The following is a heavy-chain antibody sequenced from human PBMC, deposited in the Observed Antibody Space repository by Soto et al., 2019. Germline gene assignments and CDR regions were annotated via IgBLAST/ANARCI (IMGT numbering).Heavy chain of an antibody. CDR2: VWYDGSNE. V-gene: IGHV3-33*01. CDR3: AGEYYDRREIAMGGSHYYYSMDV. D-gene: IGHD3-16*01. J-gene: IGHJ6*02. CDR1: GFTFSTYG. Sequence: QVQLVESGGGVVQPGRSLRLSCAASGFTFSTYGMHWVRQAPGKGLEWVAVVWYDGSNEYYEDSVKGRFTISRDNSNNTLYLHMNSLIDEDTAVYFCAGEYYDRREIAMGGSHYYYSMDVWGQGTTVTVSS.